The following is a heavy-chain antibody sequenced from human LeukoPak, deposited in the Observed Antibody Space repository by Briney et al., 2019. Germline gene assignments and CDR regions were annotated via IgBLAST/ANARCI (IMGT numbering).Heavy chain of an antibody. D-gene: IGHD6-13*01. CDR3: ATAFVGVGQQLGRNY. CDR2: IYSGGST. J-gene: IGHJ4*02. CDR1: GFTFSNFG. Sequence: PGGSLRLSCAASGFTFSNFGMNWVRQATGKGLEWVSGIYSGGSTYYADSVKGRFTISRDNSKNTLYLQMNSLRAEDTAVYYCATAFVGVGQQLGRNYWGQGILVTVSS. V-gene: IGHV3-66*01.